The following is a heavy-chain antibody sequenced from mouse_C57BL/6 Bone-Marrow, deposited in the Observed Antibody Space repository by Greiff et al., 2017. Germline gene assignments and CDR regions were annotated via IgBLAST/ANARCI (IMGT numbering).Heavy chain of an antibody. CDR2: INPNNGGT. D-gene: IGHD1-1*01. CDR1: GYTFTDYY. CDR3: ARCSFYYGSSYFDY. V-gene: IGHV1-26*01. J-gene: IGHJ2*01. Sequence: VQLQQSGPELVKPGASVKISCKASGYTFTDYYMNWVKQSHGKSLEWIGDINPNNGGTSYNQKFKGKGTLTVDKSSNTAYMELRSLTSDDSAVYYCARCSFYYGSSYFDYWGQGTTLTVSS.